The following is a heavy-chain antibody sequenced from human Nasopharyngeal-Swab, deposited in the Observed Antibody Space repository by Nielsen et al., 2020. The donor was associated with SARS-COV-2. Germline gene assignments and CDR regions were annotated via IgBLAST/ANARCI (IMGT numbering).Heavy chain of an antibody. CDR3: ARGTSDWRGIDY. CDR2: ISPDGRGT. D-gene: IGHD6-19*01. V-gene: IGHV3-74*01. CDR1: GFTFGRAW. J-gene: IGHJ4*02. Sequence: GGSLSFPFQASGFTFGRAWLHWSRHLPGKGLVGVSRISPDGRGTSFADSVKGRFTISRDNAKNTLYLQMNSLRVEDTAVYFCARGTSDWRGIDYWGQGTLVTVS.